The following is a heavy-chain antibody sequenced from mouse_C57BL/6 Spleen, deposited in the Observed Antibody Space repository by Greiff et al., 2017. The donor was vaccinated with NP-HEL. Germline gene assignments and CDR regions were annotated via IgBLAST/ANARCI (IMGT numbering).Heavy chain of an antibody. CDR2: INPNNGGT. CDR3: ARTRSSWYFDV. V-gene: IGHV1-26*01. D-gene: IGHD1-1*01. J-gene: IGHJ1*03. CDR1: GYTFTDYY. Sequence: EVQLQQSGPELVKPGASVKISCKASGYTFTDYYMNWVKQSHGKSLEWIGDINPNNGGTSYNQKFKGKATLTVDKSSSTAYMELRSLTSEDSAVYYWARTRSSWYFDVWGTGTTVTVSS.